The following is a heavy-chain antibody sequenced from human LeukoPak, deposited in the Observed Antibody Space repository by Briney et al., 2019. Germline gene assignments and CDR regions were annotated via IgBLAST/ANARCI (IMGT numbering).Heavy chain of an antibody. CDR1: GGSISSSSYY. D-gene: IGHD1-14*01. Sequence: SETLPLTCTVSGGSISSSSYYWGWIRQPPGKGLEWIGSIYHSGSTYYNPSLKSRVTISVDTSKNQFSLKLSSVTAADTAVYYCARASEDYYYYYMDVWGKGTTVTISS. J-gene: IGHJ6*03. CDR3: ARASEDYYYYYMDV. CDR2: IYHSGST. V-gene: IGHV4-39*07.